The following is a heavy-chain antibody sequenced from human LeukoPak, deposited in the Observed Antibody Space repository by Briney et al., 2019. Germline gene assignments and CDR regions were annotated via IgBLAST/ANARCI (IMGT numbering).Heavy chain of an antibody. V-gene: IGHV1-18*01. CDR1: GYTFASYG. CDR3: ARDGSFRCSSTSCYSGYYYYGMDV. D-gene: IGHD2-2*01. Sequence: ASVKVSCKASGYTFASYGISWVRQAPGQGLEWRGGIRAYNGNTNYAQKLQGRVTMTTDTSTSTAYMELRSLRSDDTAVYYCARDGSFRCSSTSCYSGYYYYGMDVWGQGTTVTVSS. CDR2: IRAYNGNT. J-gene: IGHJ6*02.